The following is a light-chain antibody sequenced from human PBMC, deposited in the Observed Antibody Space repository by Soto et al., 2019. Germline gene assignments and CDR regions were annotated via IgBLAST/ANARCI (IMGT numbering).Light chain of an antibody. J-gene: IGKJ1*01. CDR2: DVS. CDR1: QNISSY. Sequence: IVLTQSPATLSLSPGKRATLSCSSSQNISSYLIWYQQKPGQAPRLLIYDVSNLATGIPARFSGSGSGTAFPPTISSLEPEDFAFYYCQQRSNWPRPFGPGTKVEI. CDR3: QQRSNWPRP. V-gene: IGKV3-11*01.